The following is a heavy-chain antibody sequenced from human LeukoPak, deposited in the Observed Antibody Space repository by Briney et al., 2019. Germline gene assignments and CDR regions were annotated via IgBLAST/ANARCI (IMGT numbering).Heavy chain of an antibody. D-gene: IGHD3-16*01. V-gene: IGHV1-2*02. J-gene: IGHJ5*02. CDR3: AREVVAWGMNWFDP. Sequence: VASVKVSCKPSGDTFTVNYIHSGPHGPGQGLERMGWINPNSGGTNYAQKFQGRVTMTRDTSISTASMELSRLTSDDTAVYYCAREVVAWGMNWFDPWGQGTLVTVSS. CDR2: INPNSGGT. CDR1: GDTFTVNY.